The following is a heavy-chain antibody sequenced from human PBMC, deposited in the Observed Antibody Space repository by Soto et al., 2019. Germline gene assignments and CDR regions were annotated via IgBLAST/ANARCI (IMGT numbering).Heavy chain of an antibody. CDR1: GFTFSDYY. CDR2: ITSSGGTI. J-gene: IGHJ4*02. V-gene: IGHV3-11*01. D-gene: IGHD6-13*01. CDR3: ARDGIAAAGFPIDY. Sequence: PGGSLRLSCAASGFTFSDYYMTWIRQAPGKGLEWVSYITSSGGTIYYTDSVKGRFTISRDNAKNSLYLQMNSLRAEDTAVYYCARDGIAAAGFPIDYWGQGTLVTVSS.